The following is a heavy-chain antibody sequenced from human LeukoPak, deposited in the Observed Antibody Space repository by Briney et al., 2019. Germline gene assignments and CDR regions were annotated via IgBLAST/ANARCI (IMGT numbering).Heavy chain of an antibody. CDR1: GGSISSYY. D-gene: IGHD2/OR15-2a*01. CDR2: IYHSGST. J-gene: IGHJ4*02. CDR3: ARHIPGNPYFDY. V-gene: IGHV4-59*08. Sequence: SETLSLTCTVSGGSISSYYWSWIRQPPGKGLEWIGYIYHSGSTNYNPPLKSRVTISVETSKNQFSLRPRSVTAADTAVYYCARHIPGNPYFDYWGQGTLVTVSS.